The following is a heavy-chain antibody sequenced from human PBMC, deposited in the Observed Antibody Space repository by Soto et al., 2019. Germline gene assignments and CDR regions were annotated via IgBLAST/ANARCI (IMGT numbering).Heavy chain of an antibody. CDR2: IYYSGST. V-gene: IGHV4-31*03. CDR3: ARKDSGCGDDMDV. J-gene: IGHJ6*03. D-gene: IGHD5-12*01. CDR1: GGSISSGGYY. Sequence: QVQLQESGPGLVKPSQTLSLTCTVSGGSISSGGYYWSWIRQHPGKGLEWIGYIYYSGSTYYNPSLKSRVTMSVDTSENQFSLRLSSVTAADTAVYYCARKDSGCGDDMDVWGKGTTVTVSS.